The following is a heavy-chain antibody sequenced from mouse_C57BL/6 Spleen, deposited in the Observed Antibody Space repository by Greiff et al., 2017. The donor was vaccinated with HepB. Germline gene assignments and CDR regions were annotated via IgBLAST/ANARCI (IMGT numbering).Heavy chain of an antibody. CDR1: GYSFTGYY. J-gene: IGHJ1*03. CDR2: INPSTGGT. D-gene: IGHD1-1*01. Sequence: VQLQQSGPELVKPGASVKISCKASGYSFTGYYMNWVKQSPEKSLEWIGEINPSTGGTTYNQKFKAKATLTVDKSSSTAYMQLKSLTSEDSAVYYGARLNAYYGSSYGYFDVWGTGTTVTVSS. V-gene: IGHV1-42*01. CDR3: ARLNAYYGSSYGYFDV.